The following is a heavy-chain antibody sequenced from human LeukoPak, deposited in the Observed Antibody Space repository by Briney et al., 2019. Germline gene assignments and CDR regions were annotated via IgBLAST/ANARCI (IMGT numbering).Heavy chain of an antibody. D-gene: IGHD6-13*01. CDR3: ARDSDSSSWYGNGAEYFQH. V-gene: IGHV4-34*01. CDR1: GGSFSGYY. J-gene: IGHJ1*01. CDR2: INHSGST. Sequence: PSETLSLTCAVYGGSFSGYYWSWIRQPPGKGLEWIGEINHSGSTNYNPSLKSRVTISVDTSKNQFSLKLSSVTAADTAVYYCARDSDSSSWYGNGAEYFQHWGQGTLVTVSS.